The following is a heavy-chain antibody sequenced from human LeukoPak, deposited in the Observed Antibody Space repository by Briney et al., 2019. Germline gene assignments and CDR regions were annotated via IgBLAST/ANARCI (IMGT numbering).Heavy chain of an antibody. J-gene: IGHJ4*02. CDR1: GFTVSSNY. CDR2: ISGSGGST. Sequence: GGSLRLSCAASGFTVSSNYMSWVRQAPGKGLEWVSAISGSGGSTYYADSVKGRFAISRDNSKNTLYLQMNSLRAEDTAVYYCAKSGSYYFDYWGQGTLVTVSS. V-gene: IGHV3-23*01. D-gene: IGHD3-10*01. CDR3: AKSGSYYFDY.